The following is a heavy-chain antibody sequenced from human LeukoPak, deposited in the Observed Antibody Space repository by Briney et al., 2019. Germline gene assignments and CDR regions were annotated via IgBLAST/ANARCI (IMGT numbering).Heavy chain of an antibody. CDR2: IYTSGYT. CDR3: ASISNSGWQETHY. CDR1: GASFSGYY. V-gene: IGHV4-59*10. J-gene: IGHJ4*02. D-gene: IGHD6-19*01. Sequence: PSETLSLTCAVYGASFSGYYWSWIRQPAGKGLEWIGRIYTSGYTNYNPSLKSRVTISLDTSKNQFSLKLSSVTAADTAVYYCASISNSGWQETHYWGQGTLVTVSS.